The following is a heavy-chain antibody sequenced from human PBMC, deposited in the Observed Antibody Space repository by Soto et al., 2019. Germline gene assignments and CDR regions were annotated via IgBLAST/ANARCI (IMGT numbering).Heavy chain of an antibody. CDR3: ARNYGDFHHLFDY. J-gene: IGHJ4*02. CDR1: GGSISSYY. Sequence: ETLSLTCTVSGGSISSYYWSWIRQPPGKGLEWIGYIYYSGSTNYNPSLKSRVTISVDTSKNQFSLKLSSVTAADTAVYYCARNYGDFHHLFDYWGQGTLVTVSS. V-gene: IGHV4-59*01. CDR2: IYYSGST. D-gene: IGHD4-17*01.